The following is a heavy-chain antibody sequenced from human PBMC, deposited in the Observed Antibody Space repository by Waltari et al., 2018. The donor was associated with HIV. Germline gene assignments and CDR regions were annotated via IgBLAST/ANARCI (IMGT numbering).Heavy chain of an antibody. Sequence: QEPLVQSGAEVKPPGSSVKVSCKASGGTFSKSTISWVRQAPGQGLEWMGGNSTIVRPATYAQRLTDKSIITADEAACVVKLELTGMRSDDTAVYYCSSGYRSYFAVDDQFFFDLWGRGTLVRVSS. J-gene: IGHJ2*01. D-gene: IGHD2-2*03. CDR1: GGTFSKST. V-gene: IGHV1-69*19. CDR2: NSTIVRPA. CDR3: SSGYRSYFAVDDQFFFDL.